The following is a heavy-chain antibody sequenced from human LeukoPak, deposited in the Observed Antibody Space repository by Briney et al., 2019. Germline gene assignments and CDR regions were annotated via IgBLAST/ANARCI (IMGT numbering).Heavy chain of an antibody. J-gene: IGHJ3*02. D-gene: IGHD6-19*01. CDR1: GFTFSSYS. V-gene: IGHV3-21*01. CDR2: ISTSSSYI. CDR3: ARGASVVAGNDNAFDI. Sequence: GGSLRLSCAASGFTFSSYSMNWVRQAPGKGLEWVSSISTSSSYIYYADSVKGRFIISRDNARNSLYLQMNSLRAEDTAVYYCARGASVVAGNDNAFDIWGQGTMVTVSS.